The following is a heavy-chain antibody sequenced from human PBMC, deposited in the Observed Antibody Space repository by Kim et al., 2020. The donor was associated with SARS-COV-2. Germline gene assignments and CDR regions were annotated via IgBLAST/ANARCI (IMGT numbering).Heavy chain of an antibody. CDR1: GGSISSGDYY. Sequence: SETLSLTCTVSGGSISSGDYYWSWIRQPPGKGLEWIGYIYYSGSTYYNPSLKSRVTISVDTSKNQFSLKLSSVTAADTAVYYCARGGSYSGLHDWGQGTLVTVSS. CDR2: IYYSGST. D-gene: IGHD4-4*01. J-gene: IGHJ4*02. CDR3: ARGGSYSGLHD. V-gene: IGHV4-30-4*01.